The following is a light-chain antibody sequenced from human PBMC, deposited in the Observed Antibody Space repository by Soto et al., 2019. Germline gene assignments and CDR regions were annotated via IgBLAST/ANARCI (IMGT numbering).Light chain of an antibody. CDR2: DVS. Sequence: QSALTQPASVSGSPGQSITISCTGTSCDVGGYNYVSWYQQHPGKAPKLMIYDVSNRPSGVSNRFSGSKSGNTASLTISGLQAEDEADYYCSSYTSSSPVVFGGGTQLTVL. V-gene: IGLV2-14*01. CDR1: SCDVGGYNY. J-gene: IGLJ2*01. CDR3: SSYTSSSPVV.